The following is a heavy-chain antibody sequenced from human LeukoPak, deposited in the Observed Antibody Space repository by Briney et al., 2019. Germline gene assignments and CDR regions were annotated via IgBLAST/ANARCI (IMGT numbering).Heavy chain of an antibody. Sequence: PSETLSLTCDVSGYSISSGYYWGWIRQPPGKDLEWIGSIYHSGNTYYNPSLKSRLTISVDTSKNQFSLKLNSVTAADTAVYYCTKHSDFTSIFIVRFDYWGQGALVTVSS. CDR3: TKHSDFTSIFIVRFDY. V-gene: IGHV4-38-2*01. CDR1: GYSISSGYY. CDR2: IYHSGNT. J-gene: IGHJ4*02. D-gene: IGHD3-3*01.